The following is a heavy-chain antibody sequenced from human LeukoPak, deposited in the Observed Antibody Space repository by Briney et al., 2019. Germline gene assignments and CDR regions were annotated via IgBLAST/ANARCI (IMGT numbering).Heavy chain of an antibody. CDR1: GFTFSSYE. D-gene: IGHD3-22*01. Sequence: GGSLRLSCAASGFTFSSYEMNWVRQAPGKGLEWVSYISSSGSTIYYADSVKGRFTISRDISKNTVYLQMNSLRAEDTAVYYCAELGITMIEGVWGKGTTVTISS. CDR2: ISSSGSTI. V-gene: IGHV3-48*03. J-gene: IGHJ6*04. CDR3: AELGITMIEGV.